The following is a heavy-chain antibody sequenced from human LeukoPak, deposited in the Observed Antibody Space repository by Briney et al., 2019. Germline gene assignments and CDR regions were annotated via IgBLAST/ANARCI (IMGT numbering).Heavy chain of an antibody. Sequence: GGSLRLSCAASGFSVSANYMSWVRQAPGKGLEWVSVIYNGGRTYYADSVKGRFTISRDSSKNTLYLQMTSLRGEGTAVYYCATRDDYGGYEAYWGQGTLVTVSS. CDR2: IYNGGRT. CDR1: GFSVSANY. CDR3: ATRDDYGGYEAY. J-gene: IGHJ4*02. V-gene: IGHV3-53*01. D-gene: IGHD4-17*01.